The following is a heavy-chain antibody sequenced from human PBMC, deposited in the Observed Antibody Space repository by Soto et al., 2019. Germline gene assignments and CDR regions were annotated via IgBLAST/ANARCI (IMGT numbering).Heavy chain of an antibody. CDR3: ARGEDYDFWSGYPGHFDY. CDR2: INPSGGST. Sequence: ASVKXSCKASGYTFTSYYMHWVRQAPGQGLEWMGIINPSGGSTSYAQKFQGRVTMTRDTSTSTVYMELSSLRSEDTAVYYCARGEDYDFWSGYPGHFDYWGQGTLVTVSS. J-gene: IGHJ4*02. V-gene: IGHV1-46*01. D-gene: IGHD3-3*01. CDR1: GYTFTSYY.